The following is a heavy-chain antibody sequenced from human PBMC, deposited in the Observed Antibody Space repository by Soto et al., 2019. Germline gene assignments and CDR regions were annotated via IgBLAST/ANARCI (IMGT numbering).Heavy chain of an antibody. J-gene: IGHJ4*02. CDR1: GGSIRSSSYY. D-gene: IGHD3-3*01. CDR2: IYYSAST. Sequence: SXTQSLTCTVSGGSIRSSSYYWGWIRQPQGKXLEWIXTIYYSASTYXXPSLKSRVXISVETSKNQFSLKMSYVTAADTAVYYCASTDLWGQGTLVTVYS. V-gene: IGHV4-39*01. CDR3: ASTDL.